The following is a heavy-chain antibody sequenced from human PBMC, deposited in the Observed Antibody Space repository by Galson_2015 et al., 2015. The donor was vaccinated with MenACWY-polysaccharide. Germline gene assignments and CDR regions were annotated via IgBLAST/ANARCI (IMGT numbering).Heavy chain of an antibody. CDR2: IYYSGST. V-gene: IGHV4-59*01. CDR3: ARVGNMIADAFDI. CDR1: GGSISSYY. Sequence: ETLSLACTVSGGSISSYYWSWIRQPPGKGLEWIGYIYYSGSTNYNPSLKSRVTISVDTSKNQFSLKLSSVTAADTAVYYCARVGNMIADAFDIWGQGTMVT. J-gene: IGHJ3*02. D-gene: IGHD3-22*01.